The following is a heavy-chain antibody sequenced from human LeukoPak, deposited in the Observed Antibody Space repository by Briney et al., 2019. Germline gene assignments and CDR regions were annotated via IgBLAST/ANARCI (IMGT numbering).Heavy chain of an antibody. V-gene: IGHV3-21*01. Sequence: PGGSLRLSCAASGFTFSSYSMNWVRQAPGKGLECVSSISSSSSYIYYADSVKGRFTISRDNAKNSLYLQMNSLRAEDTAVYYCARDETYYYGSGIDYWGQGTLVTVSS. D-gene: IGHD3-10*01. CDR2: ISSSSSYI. CDR3: ARDETYYYGSGIDY. CDR1: GFTFSSYS. J-gene: IGHJ4*02.